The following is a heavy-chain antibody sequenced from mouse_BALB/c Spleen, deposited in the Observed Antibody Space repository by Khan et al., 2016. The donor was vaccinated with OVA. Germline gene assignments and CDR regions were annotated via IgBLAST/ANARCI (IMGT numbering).Heavy chain of an antibody. D-gene: IGHD4-1*01. CDR1: GFTFSSYG. CDR2: ISSDGSYT. CDR3: ARHLTGWFAY. J-gene: IGHJ3*01. V-gene: IGHV5-6*01. Sequence: EVELVESGGDLVKPGGSLKLSCAASGFTFSSYGMSWVRQTPDKRLEWVATISSDGSYTYYPDSVKGRFTISRDNVKNTLYLQMSSLKSEDTAMYYWARHLTGWFAYWGQGTLVTVSA.